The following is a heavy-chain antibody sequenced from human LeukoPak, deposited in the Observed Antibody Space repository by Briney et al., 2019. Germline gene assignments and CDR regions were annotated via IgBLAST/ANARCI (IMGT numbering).Heavy chain of an antibody. CDR1: GFTFSTYW. CDR2: IKEDGSEK. D-gene: IGHD4-23*01. Sequence: GGSLRLSCAGSGFTFSTYWLSWVRQAPGKGLEWVANIKEDGSEKYYVDSVKGRFTISRDNAKNSLYLQMNSLRAEDTAVYYCARIYGGNSYYFDYWGQGTLVTVSS. J-gene: IGHJ4*02. CDR3: ARIYGGNSYYFDY. V-gene: IGHV3-7*01.